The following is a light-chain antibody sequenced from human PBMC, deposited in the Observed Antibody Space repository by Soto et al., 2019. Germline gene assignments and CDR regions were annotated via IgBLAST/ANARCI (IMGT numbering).Light chain of an antibody. CDR2: AAS. J-gene: IGKJ1*01. Sequence: EIQMTKSPSSLSASVGDRVTITCRASQSISSYLNWYQQKPGKAPKLLIYAASSLQSGVPSRFSGSGSGTDFTLTISSLQPEDFATYYCQQSYSTLWTFGQGTKVDIK. V-gene: IGKV1-39*01. CDR1: QSISSY. CDR3: QQSYSTLWT.